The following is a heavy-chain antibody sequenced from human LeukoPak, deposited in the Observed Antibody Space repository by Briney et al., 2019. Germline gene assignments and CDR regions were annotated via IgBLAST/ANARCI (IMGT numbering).Heavy chain of an antibody. D-gene: IGHD3-10*01. J-gene: IGHJ4*02. Sequence: GGSLRLSCAASGFTFSSYSMNWVRQAPGKGLEWVSSISSSSNYIYYADSVKGRFTISRDNAKNSLYLQMNSLRAEDTAVYYCARDSYGSGSIDFDYWGQGTLVTVSS. CDR1: GFTFSSYS. CDR2: ISSSSNYI. V-gene: IGHV3-21*01. CDR3: ARDSYGSGSIDFDY.